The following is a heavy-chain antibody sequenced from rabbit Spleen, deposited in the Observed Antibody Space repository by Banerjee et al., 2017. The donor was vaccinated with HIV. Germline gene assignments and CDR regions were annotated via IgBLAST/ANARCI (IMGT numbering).Heavy chain of an antibody. V-gene: IGHV1S40*01. J-gene: IGHJ6*01. CDR3: ARDAGTSFSTYGMDL. CDR1: GVSFSFSSY. CDR2: IEVGSSDFT. D-gene: IGHD8-1*01. Sequence: QQLEESGGGLVKPGASLTLTCTASGVSFSFSSYMCWVRQAPGKGLEWIACIEVGSSDFTYFATWAKGRFTISRPSSTTVTLQMTSLTAADTATYFCARDAGTSFSTYGMDLWGPGTLVTVS.